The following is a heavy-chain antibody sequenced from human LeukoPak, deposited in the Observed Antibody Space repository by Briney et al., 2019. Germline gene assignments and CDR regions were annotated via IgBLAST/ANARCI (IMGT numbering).Heavy chain of an antibody. J-gene: IGHJ4*02. Sequence: ASVKVSCKASGYTFTTYGLSWVRQAPGQGLEWLGWISTYDDNIKYAQSLQGRLTLTIDTSTSTAYMELRSLTSDDTAVYYCARETYSNILTGTDYWGPGTLVTVSA. CDR2: ISTYDDNI. CDR1: GYTFTTYG. D-gene: IGHD3-9*01. CDR3: ARETYSNILTGTDY. V-gene: IGHV1-18*01.